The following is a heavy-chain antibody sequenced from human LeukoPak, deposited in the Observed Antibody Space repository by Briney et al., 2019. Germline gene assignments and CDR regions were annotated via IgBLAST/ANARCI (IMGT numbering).Heavy chain of an antibody. V-gene: IGHV1-2*06. CDR3: ARVGSSSWYSFDY. J-gene: IGHJ4*02. CDR1: GYTFTGYY. CDR2: IDPNSGGK. Sequence: ASVKVSCKTSGYTFTGYYMHWMRRAPGQGLEWMGRIDPNSGGKNYAQNFQGRVTMTRDTSISTAYMELTRLRSDDTAIYYCARVGSSSWYSFDYWGQGTLVTVSS. D-gene: IGHD6-13*01.